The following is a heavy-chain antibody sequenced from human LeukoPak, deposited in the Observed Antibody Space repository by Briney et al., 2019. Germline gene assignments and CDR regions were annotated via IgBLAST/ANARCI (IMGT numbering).Heavy chain of an antibody. CDR2: IIPIFGTA. CDR1: GGTFISYA. V-gene: IGHV1-69*06. J-gene: IGHJ4*02. D-gene: IGHD1-1*01. Sequence: GASVTVSCRASGGTFISYAISWVRQAPGQGLEWMGGIIPIFGTANYAQKFQGRVTITADKSTSTAYMELSSLRSEDTAVYYCARDWNDVFDYWGQGTLVTVSS. CDR3: ARDWNDVFDY.